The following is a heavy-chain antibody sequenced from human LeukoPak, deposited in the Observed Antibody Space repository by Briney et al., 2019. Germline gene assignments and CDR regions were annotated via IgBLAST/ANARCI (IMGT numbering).Heavy chain of an antibody. CDR1: GGSISSSSYY. CDR3: ARSGYCSSTSCSHFDY. D-gene: IGHD2-2*03. CDR2: IYYSGST. Sequence: SETLSLTCTVSGGSISSSSYYWGWIRQPPGKGLEWIGSIYYSGSTYYNPSLKSRVTISVDTSKNQFSLKLSSVTAADTAVYYCARSGYCSSTSCSHFDYWGQGTLVTVSS. V-gene: IGHV4-39*01. J-gene: IGHJ4*02.